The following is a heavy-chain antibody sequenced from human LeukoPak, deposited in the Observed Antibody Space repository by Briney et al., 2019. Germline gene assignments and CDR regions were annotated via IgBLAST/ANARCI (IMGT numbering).Heavy chain of an antibody. D-gene: IGHD5-18*01. J-gene: IGHJ6*03. CDR1: GFTFSSYI. CDR3: ARDLGYSYGPYYMDV. CDR2: ISSSSSTI. V-gene: IGHV3-48*01. Sequence: GGSLRLSCAASGFTFSSYIMNWVRQAPGKGLEWVSYISSSSSTIYYADSVQGRFTISRDNAKNSLYLQMNSLRAEDTAVYYCARDLGYSYGPYYMDVWGKGTTVTVSS.